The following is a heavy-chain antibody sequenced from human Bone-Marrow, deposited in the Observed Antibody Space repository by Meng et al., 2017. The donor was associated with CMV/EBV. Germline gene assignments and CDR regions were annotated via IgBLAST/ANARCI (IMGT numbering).Heavy chain of an antibody. V-gene: IGHV3-73*01. Sequence: GGSLRLSCAASGFTFSGSAMHWVRQASGKGLEWVGRIRSKANSYATAYAASAKGRFTISRDDSKNTAYLQMNSLKTEDTAVYYCTRVVVPAAMGYYYYGMDVWGQGTTVTVSS. CDR3: TRVVVPAAMGYYYYGMDV. CDR2: IRSKANSYAT. D-gene: IGHD2-2*01. CDR1: GFTFSGSA. J-gene: IGHJ6*02.